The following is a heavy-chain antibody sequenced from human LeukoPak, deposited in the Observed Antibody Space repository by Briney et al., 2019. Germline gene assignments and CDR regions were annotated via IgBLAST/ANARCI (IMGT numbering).Heavy chain of an antibody. J-gene: IGHJ4*02. CDR1: GFTFSSYA. CDR2: ISYDGSNK. D-gene: IGHD3-22*01. Sequence: GGSLRLSCAASGFTFSSYAMHWVRQAPGKGLEWVAVISYDGSNKYYADSVKGRFTISRDNSKNTLYLQMNSLRAEDTAVYYCAKEGYYYDSSGYYYGTSDYWGQGTLVTVSS. V-gene: IGHV3-30*04. CDR3: AKEGYYYDSSGYYYGTSDY.